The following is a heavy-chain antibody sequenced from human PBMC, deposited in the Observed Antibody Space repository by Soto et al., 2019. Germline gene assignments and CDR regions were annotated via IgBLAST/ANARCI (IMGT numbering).Heavy chain of an antibody. CDR1: GFTFSSYW. J-gene: IGHJ6*03. CDR2: IKQDGSEK. V-gene: IGHV3-7*01. D-gene: IGHD6-6*01. CDR3: ARDSGIAARDYYYYMDV. Sequence: GGSLRLSCAASGFTFSSYWMSWVRQAPGKGLEWVANIKQDGSEKYYVDSVKGRFTISRDNAKNSLYLQMNSLRAEDTAVYYCARDSGIAARDYYYYMDVWGKGTTVTVSS.